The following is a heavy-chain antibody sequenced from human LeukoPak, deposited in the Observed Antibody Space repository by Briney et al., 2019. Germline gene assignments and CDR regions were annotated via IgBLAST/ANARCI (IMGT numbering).Heavy chain of an antibody. CDR3: ATQRDSGSYLDAFDI. V-gene: IGHV4-59*01. J-gene: IGHJ3*02. CDR2: IYYSGST. D-gene: IGHD1-26*01. Sequence: SETLSLTCTVSGGSISSYYWSWIRQPPGKGLEWIGYIYYSGSTNYNPSLKSRVTISVDTSKNQFSLKLSSVTAADTAVYYCATQRDSGSYLDAFDIWGQGTMVTVSS. CDR1: GGSISSYY.